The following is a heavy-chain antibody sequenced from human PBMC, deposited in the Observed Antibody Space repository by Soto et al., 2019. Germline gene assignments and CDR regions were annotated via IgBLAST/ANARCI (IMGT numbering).Heavy chain of an antibody. J-gene: IGHJ6*03. Sequence: ASVKVSCKASGYTFTSYDIKWVRQATGQGLEWMGWMNPNSGNTGYAQKFQGRVTMTRNTSISTAYMELSSLRSEDTAVYYCARGHYSSTEYYMDVWGQGTTVTVSS. CDR3: ARGHYSSTEYYMDV. V-gene: IGHV1-8*01. CDR2: MNPNSGNT. CDR1: GYTFTSYD. D-gene: IGHD6-13*01.